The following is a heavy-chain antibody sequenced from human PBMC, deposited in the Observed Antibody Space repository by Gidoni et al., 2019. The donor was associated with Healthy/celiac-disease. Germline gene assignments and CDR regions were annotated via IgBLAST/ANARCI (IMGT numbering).Heavy chain of an antibody. CDR3: TTGDCSGGSCYSHYFDY. CDR2: IKSKTDGGTT. V-gene: IGHV3-15*01. J-gene: IGHJ4*02. CDR1: GFTFSNAW. Sequence: EVQLVESGGGLVKPGGSLRLSCAASGFTFSNAWMSWVRQAPGKGLEWVGRIKSKTDGGTTDYAAPVKGRFTISRDDSKNTLYLQMNSLKTEDTAVYYCTTGDCSGGSCYSHYFDYWGQGTLVTVSS. D-gene: IGHD2-15*01.